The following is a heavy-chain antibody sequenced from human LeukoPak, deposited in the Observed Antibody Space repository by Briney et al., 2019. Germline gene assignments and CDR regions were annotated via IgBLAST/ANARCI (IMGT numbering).Heavy chain of an antibody. CDR2: IYSGGST. J-gene: IGHJ4*02. Sequence: GGSLRLSCAASGFTVSSNYMSWVRQAPGKGLEWVSVIYSGGSTYYADSVKGRFTIPRDNSKNMIYLEMNSLRAEDTAVYYCARANSSSWHNFNYWGQGTLVTVSS. D-gene: IGHD6-13*01. CDR1: GFTVSSNY. CDR3: ARANSSSWHNFNY. V-gene: IGHV3-66*01.